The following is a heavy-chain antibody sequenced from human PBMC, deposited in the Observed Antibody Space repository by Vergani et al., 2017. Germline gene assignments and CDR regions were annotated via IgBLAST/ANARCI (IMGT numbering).Heavy chain of an antibody. J-gene: IGHJ4*02. D-gene: IGHD3-10*01. V-gene: IGHV4-30-4*01. CDR3: ARAPALWSGEYRLDY. CDR1: GGSINSGDYY. CDR2: IYYSGST. Sequence: QVQLQESGPGLVKPSQTLSLICTVSGGSINSGDYYWSWIRQPPGKGLEWIGYIYYSGSTYYNPSLKSQITMSIDTSKNQFSLKLSSVTAADTAVYYCARAPALWSGEYRLDYWGQGTLVTVSS.